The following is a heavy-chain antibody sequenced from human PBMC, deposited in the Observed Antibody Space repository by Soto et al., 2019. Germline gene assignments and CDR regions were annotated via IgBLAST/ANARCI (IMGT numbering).Heavy chain of an antibody. CDR2: ISDSGGST. CDR1: GFTFSSYA. V-gene: IGHV3-23*01. D-gene: IGHD6-6*01. J-gene: IGHJ4*02. CDR3: AKSPGIAARPGY. Sequence: GGSLRLSCAASGFTFSSYAMSWVRQAPGKGLEWVSGISDSGGSTYYADSVKGRFTISRDNSKNTLYLQMNSLRAEDTAVYYCAKSPGIAARPGYWGQGTLVTVSS.